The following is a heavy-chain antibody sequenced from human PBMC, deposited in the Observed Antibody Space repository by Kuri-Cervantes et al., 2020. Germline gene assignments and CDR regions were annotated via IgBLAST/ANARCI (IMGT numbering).Heavy chain of an antibody. CDR2: IYTSGST. D-gene: IGHD3-10*01. CDR3: ARRPLTMVRGVIIGWFDP. J-gene: IGHJ5*02. CDR1: GGSISSYY. V-gene: IGHV4-4*07. Sequence: GSLRLSCTVSGGSISSYYWSWTRQPAGKGLEWIGRIYTSGSTNYNPSLKSRVTMSVDTSKNQFSLKLSSVTAADTAVYYCARRPLTMVRGVIIGWFDPWGQGTLVTVSS.